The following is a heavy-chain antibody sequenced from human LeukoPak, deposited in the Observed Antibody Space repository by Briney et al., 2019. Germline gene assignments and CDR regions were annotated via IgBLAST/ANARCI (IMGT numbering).Heavy chain of an antibody. D-gene: IGHD6-19*01. Sequence: SETLSLTCAVYGGSFSDYYWSWIRQPPGKGLEWIGEINHSGTTNYNPSLKSRVTMSVDTSNNQFSLKLSSVTAAETAVFYCATSAWVAGPWLDPWGQGTLVTVSS. J-gene: IGHJ5*02. CDR1: GGSFSDYY. CDR2: INHSGTT. V-gene: IGHV4-34*01. CDR3: ATSAWVAGPWLDP.